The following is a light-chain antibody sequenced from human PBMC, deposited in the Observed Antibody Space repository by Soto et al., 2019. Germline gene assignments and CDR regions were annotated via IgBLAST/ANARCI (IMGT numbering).Light chain of an antibody. J-gene: IGKJ4*01. V-gene: IGKV3-20*01. Sequence: DMVLAHAPGALSLSPGEGATLSWSASPSVSSSYLAWYQQKPGQAPRLLIYGASSRATGIPDRFSGSGSGTDFTLTISRLEPEDFAVYYCQKYGSSPLNFGEGTKVDIK. CDR3: QKYGSSPLN. CDR2: GAS. CDR1: PSVSSSY.